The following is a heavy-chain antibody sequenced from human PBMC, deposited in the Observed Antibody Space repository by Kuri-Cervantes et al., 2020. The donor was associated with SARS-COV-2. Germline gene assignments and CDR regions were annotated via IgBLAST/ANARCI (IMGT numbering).Heavy chain of an antibody. CDR2: ISNSGDT. V-gene: IGHV4-34*01. CDR1: GGPFTGHNY. CDR3: ARRRITYYDFWSAPLGGAFDI. J-gene: IGHJ3*02. D-gene: IGHD3-3*01. Sequence: GSLRLSCAVYGGPFTGHNYWTWIRQPPGKDLEWIGEISNSGDTTYNPSLKSRVTISVDASKNQFSLKQSSVTAADTAVYYCARRRITYYDFWSAPLGGAFDIWGQGTMVTVSS.